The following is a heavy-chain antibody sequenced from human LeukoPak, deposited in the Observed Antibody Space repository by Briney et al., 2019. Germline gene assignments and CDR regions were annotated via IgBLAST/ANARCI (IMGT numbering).Heavy chain of an antibody. CDR1: GYTFTGYY. CDR3: ARGYYYDSSGYYFDY. J-gene: IGHJ4*02. V-gene: IGHV1-2*02. Sequence: ASVKVSCKASGYTFTGYYMHWVRQAPGQGLEWMRWINPNSGGTNYAQKFQGRVTMTRDTSISTAYMELSRLRSDDTAVYYCARGYYYDSSGYYFDYWGQGTLVTASS. D-gene: IGHD3-22*01. CDR2: INPNSGGT.